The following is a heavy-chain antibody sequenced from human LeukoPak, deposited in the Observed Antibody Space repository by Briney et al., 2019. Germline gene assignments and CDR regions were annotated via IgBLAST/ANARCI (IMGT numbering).Heavy chain of an antibody. CDR3: ARHDGYSYARIDY. J-gene: IGHJ4*02. CDR2: IYHSGST. V-gene: IGHV4-38-2*02. Sequence: PSETLCLTCTVSGYSISSAYYWGWIRQPPGKGLEWIVNIYHSGSTYYNPSLKSRVIISVDTSKNQFSLKLSSVTAADTAVYYCARHDGYSYARIDYWGQGTLVTVSS. D-gene: IGHD5-18*01. CDR1: GYSISSAYY.